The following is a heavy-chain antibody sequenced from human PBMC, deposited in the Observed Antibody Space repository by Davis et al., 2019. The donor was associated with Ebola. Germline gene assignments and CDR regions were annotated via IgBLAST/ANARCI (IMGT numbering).Heavy chain of an antibody. CDR2: ISWDGGST. V-gene: IGHV3-43*01. CDR1: GFTFDDYT. Sequence: GESLKISCAASGFTFDDYTMHWVRQAPGKGLEWVSLISWDGGSTYYADSVKGRFTISRHNSKNTLYLQMNSLRAEDTAVYYCARDSEAGSDWGQGILVTVSS. CDR3: ARDSEAGSD. J-gene: IGHJ4*02.